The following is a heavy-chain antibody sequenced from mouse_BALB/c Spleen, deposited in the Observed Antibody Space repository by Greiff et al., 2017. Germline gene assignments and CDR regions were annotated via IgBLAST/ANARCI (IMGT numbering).Heavy chain of an antibody. J-gene: IGHJ3*01. V-gene: IGHV1-14*01. CDR2: INPYNDGT. CDR3: ARLEYGYDASSFAY. CDR1: GYTFTSYV. Sequence: VQLQQPGAELVKPGASVKMSCKASGYTFTSYVMHWVKQKPGQGLEWIGYINPYNDGTKYNEKFKGKATLTSDKSSSTAYMELSSLTSEDSAVYYCARLEYGYDASSFAYWGQGTLVTVSA. D-gene: IGHD2-2*01.